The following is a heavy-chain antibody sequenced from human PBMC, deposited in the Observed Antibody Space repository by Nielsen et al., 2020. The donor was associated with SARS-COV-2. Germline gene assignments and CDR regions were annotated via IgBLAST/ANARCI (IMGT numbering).Heavy chain of an antibody. CDR3: AGGWYWFDP. D-gene: IGHD6-19*01. CDR2: INHSGST. CDR1: GGSFSGYY. Sequence: SETLSLTCAVYGGSFSGYYWSWIRQPPGKGLEWIGEINHSGSTNYNPSLKSRVTISVDTSKNQFSLKLSSVTAADTAVYYCAGGWYWFDPWGQGTLVTVSS. V-gene: IGHV4-34*01. J-gene: IGHJ5*02.